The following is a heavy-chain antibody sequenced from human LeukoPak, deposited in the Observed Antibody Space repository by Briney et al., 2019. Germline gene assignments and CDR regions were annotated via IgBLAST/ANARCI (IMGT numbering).Heavy chain of an antibody. CDR3: AERSPKSVEMATTTLRSGAFDI. CDR2: ISSSSSYI. Sequence: GGSLRLSCAASGFTFSSYSMNWVRQAPGKGLEWVSSISSSSSYIYYADSVKGRFTISRDNAKNSLYLQMNSLRAEDTAVYYCAERSPKSVEMATTTLRSGAFDIWGQGTMVTVSS. CDR1: GFTFSSYS. J-gene: IGHJ3*02. D-gene: IGHD5-24*01. V-gene: IGHV3-21*01.